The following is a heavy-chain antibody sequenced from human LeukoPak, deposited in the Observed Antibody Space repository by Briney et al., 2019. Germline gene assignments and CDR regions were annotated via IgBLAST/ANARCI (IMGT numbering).Heavy chain of an antibody. V-gene: IGHV5-51*01. J-gene: IGHJ5*02. D-gene: IGHD3-3*01. CDR3: ARQGITIFGVVTEFDP. Sequence: GESLKISXKGSGYSFTSYWIGWVRQMPGKGLEWMGIIYPGDSDTIYSPSFQGQVTISADKSISTAYLQWSGLKASDTAMYYCARQGITIFGVVTEFDPWGQGTLVTVSS. CDR1: GYSFTSYW. CDR2: IYPGDSDT.